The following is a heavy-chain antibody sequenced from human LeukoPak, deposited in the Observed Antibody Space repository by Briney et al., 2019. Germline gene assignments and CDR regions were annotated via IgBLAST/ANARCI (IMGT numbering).Heavy chain of an antibody. D-gene: IGHD3-3*01. CDR3: AREFFITIFGVVIPADYYYYMDV. Sequence: GGSLRLSCAASGFTLFTYSINWVRQAPGKGLEWVSSISGNTTYIYYADSVKGRFTISRDNSKNTLYLQMNSLRAEDTAVYYCAREFFITIFGVVIPADYYYYMDVWGKGTTVTVSS. V-gene: IGHV3-21*01. CDR2: ISGNTTYI. J-gene: IGHJ6*03. CDR1: GFTLFTYS.